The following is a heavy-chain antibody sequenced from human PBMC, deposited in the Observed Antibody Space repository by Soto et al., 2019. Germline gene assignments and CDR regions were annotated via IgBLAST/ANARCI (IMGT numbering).Heavy chain of an antibody. CDR1: GGSVSSGSYY. Sequence: QVQLQESGPGLVKPSETLSLTCTVSGGSVSSGSYYCSWIRQPPGKGLEWIGYIYYSGSTNYNPSLKSRVTKSVDTSMNQFSLKLSSVTAADTAVYYCARSGYYYDSSGYPSGGMDVWGQGTTVTVSS. CDR2: IYYSGST. D-gene: IGHD3-22*01. J-gene: IGHJ6*02. CDR3: ARSGYYYDSSGYPSGGMDV. V-gene: IGHV4-61*01.